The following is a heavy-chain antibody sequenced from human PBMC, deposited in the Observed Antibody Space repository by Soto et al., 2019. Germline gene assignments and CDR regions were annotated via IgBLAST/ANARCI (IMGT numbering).Heavy chain of an antibody. D-gene: IGHD3-22*01. CDR3: AKGYYYDSSGYPAGH. J-gene: IGHJ4*02. V-gene: IGHV3-9*01. CDR2: ISWNSGSI. Sequence: EVQLVESGGGLVQPGRSLTLSCAASGFTFDDYAMHWVRQAPGKGLEWVAGISWNSGSIGYADSVKGRFTISRDNAKNSLYLQMNSLRAEDTALYYWAKGYYYDSSGYPAGHWGQGTLVTGSS. CDR1: GFTFDDYA.